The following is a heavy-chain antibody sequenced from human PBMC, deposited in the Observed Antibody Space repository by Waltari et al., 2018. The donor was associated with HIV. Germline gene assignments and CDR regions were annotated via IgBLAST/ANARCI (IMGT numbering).Heavy chain of an antibody. CDR2: ISWNSGSI. Sequence: EVQLVESGGGWVQPGGSLSLSCAAPGFTFDDYAMHWVRQAPGKGLEWVSGISWNSGSIGYADSVKGRFTISRDNAKNSLYLQMNSLRAEDTALYYCAKGTAEYYGSGRLGVWGQGTTVTVSS. V-gene: IGHV3-9*01. CDR3: AKGTAEYYGSGRLGV. J-gene: IGHJ6*02. D-gene: IGHD3-10*01. CDR1: GFTFDDYA.